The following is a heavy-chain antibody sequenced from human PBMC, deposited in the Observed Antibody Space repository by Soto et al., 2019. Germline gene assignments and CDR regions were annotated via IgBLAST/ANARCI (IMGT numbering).Heavy chain of an antibody. D-gene: IGHD6-13*01. V-gene: IGHV3-64D*06. CDR1: GLNFGTYD. CDR2: ISSNGART. Sequence: PGGSLRLSCSASGLNFGTYDMHWVRQAPGKGLEYVSGISSNGARTYYADSVRARLTISRDNSKKTLYLQMSSLRAEDTAVYYCVTLYSGYWGQGTLVTVSS. J-gene: IGHJ4*02. CDR3: VTLYSGY.